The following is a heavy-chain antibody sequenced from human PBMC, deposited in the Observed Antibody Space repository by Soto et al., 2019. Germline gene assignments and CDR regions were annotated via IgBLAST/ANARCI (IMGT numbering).Heavy chain of an antibody. CDR2: ISGSGGST. J-gene: IGHJ4*02. V-gene: IGHV3-23*01. CDR3: AKDDYYDSAHPYFDY. D-gene: IGHD3-22*01. Sequence: GGSLRLSCAASGFTFSSYAMSWVRQAPGKGLEWVSAISGSGGSTYYADSVKGRFTISRDNSKNTLYLQMNSLRAEDTAVYYCAKDDYYDSAHPYFDYWGQGTLVTVSS. CDR1: GFTFSSYA.